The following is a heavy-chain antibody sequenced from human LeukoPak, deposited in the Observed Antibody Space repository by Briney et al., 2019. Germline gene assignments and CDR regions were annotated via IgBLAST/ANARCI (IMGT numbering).Heavy chain of an antibody. J-gene: IGHJ4*02. V-gene: IGHV4-39*01. CDR3: ARVLRRDLTISGTSTFDY. Sequence: SETLSLTCTVSGGSISSSSYYWGWIRQPPWKGLEWIGSIYYSGDNSGDTYYNPSLKSRVTISVDTSKNQFSLRLSSVTAADTAVYYCARVLRRDLTISGTSTFDYWGQGSLVTVSS. D-gene: IGHD4/OR15-4a*01. CDR2: IYYSGDNSGDT. CDR1: GGSISSSSYY.